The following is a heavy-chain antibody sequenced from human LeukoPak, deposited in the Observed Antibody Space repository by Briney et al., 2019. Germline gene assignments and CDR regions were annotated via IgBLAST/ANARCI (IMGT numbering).Heavy chain of an antibody. CDR1: GYSFTSYW. D-gene: IGHD5-12*01. V-gene: IGHV5-51*01. Sequence: GESLKISCKGPGYSFTSYWIGWVRQLPGKGLEWMGIIYPGDSDTRYSPSFQGQVTISADKSISTAYLQWSSLKASDTAMYYCARRVGYSGYGNDYYYYYMDVWGKGTTVTVSS. J-gene: IGHJ6*03. CDR2: IYPGDSDT. CDR3: ARRVGYSGYGNDYYYYYMDV.